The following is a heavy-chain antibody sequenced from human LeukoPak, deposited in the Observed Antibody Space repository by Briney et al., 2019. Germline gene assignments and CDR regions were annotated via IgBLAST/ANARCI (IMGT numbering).Heavy chain of an antibody. CDR2: ISAYNGNT. V-gene: IGHV1-18*01. CDR3: ARSLGYYDSSGYAFDI. J-gene: IGHJ3*02. D-gene: IGHD3-22*01. Sequence: RWASVKVSCKASGYTFTSYGISWVRQAPGQGLEWMGWISAYNGNTNYAQKLQGRVTMTTDTSTSTAYMELRSLRSDDTAVYYCARSLGYYDSSGYAFDIWGQGTMVTVSS. CDR1: GYTFTSYG.